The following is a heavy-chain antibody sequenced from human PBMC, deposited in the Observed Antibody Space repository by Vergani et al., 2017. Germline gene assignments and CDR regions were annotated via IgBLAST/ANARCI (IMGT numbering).Heavy chain of an antibody. V-gene: IGHV4-61*02. D-gene: IGHD6-19*01. CDR1: GGSISSGSYY. CDR3: ARFSFRPEPIPGIAVADQGWYFDL. J-gene: IGHJ2*01. Sequence: QVQLQESGPGLVKPSQTLSLTCTVSGGSISSGSYYWSWIRQPAGKGLEWIGRIYTSGSTNYNPSLKSRVTISVDTSKNQFSLKLSCVTAADTAVYYCARFSFRPEPIPGIAVADQGWYFDLWGRGTLVTVSS. CDR2: IYTSGST.